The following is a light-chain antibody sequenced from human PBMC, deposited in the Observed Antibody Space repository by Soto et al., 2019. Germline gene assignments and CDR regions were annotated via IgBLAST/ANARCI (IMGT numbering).Light chain of an antibody. Sequence: QPVLTQAPSASGTPGQKVTISYSGSSSNIGSNTVSWYQQVPGTAPKLLIYSNDQRPSGVPDRFSGSKSGTSASLAIGGLQSEDEADYYCAAWDGSLNGWVFGGGTKLTVL. J-gene: IGLJ2*01. CDR2: SND. V-gene: IGLV1-44*01. CDR1: SSNIGSNT. CDR3: AAWDGSLNGWV.